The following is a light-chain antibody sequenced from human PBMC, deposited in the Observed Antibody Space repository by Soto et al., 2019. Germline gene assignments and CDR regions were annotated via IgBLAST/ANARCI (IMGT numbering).Light chain of an antibody. Sequence: QSVLTQPASVSGSPGQSITISCTGTSSDVGGYHYVSWYQQYPGKAPKVMIYDVSNRPSGVSNRFSGSKSGTTASLTISGLQVEERADYYCSSYTSSITYVFETGPKVTVL. V-gene: IGLV2-14*01. J-gene: IGLJ1*01. CDR1: SSDVGGYHY. CDR3: SSYTSSITYV. CDR2: DVS.